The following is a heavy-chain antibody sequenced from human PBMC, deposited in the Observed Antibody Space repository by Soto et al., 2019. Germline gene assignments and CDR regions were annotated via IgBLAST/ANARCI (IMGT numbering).Heavy chain of an antibody. J-gene: IGHJ4*02. CDR2: LYYNGNI. Sequence: QVQLQESGPGLVMPLEILSLTCTVPGGSITSYYWSWGREPPGKGLKRIEYLYYNGNINYNPSLKSRLTISLDTPKNPFSLSLNSVTAADTAVYYCATGRVYFGSEYWGQGALVTVSS. CDR3: ATGRVYFGSEY. V-gene: IGHV4-59*01. D-gene: IGHD3-10*01. CDR1: GGSITSYY.